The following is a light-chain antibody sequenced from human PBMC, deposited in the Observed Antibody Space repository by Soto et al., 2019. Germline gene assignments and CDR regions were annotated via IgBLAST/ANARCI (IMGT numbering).Light chain of an antibody. CDR1: RNVSIY. J-gene: IGKJ1*01. CDR2: DAS. Sequence: RASRNVSIYLNWYQHKPGKAPKLLIYDASSLESGVPSRFSGSGSGTEYALTMRSLQSDDSATYFCEAYNSYSWTFAQGTKVDIK. CDR3: EAYNSYSWT. V-gene: IGKV1-5*01.